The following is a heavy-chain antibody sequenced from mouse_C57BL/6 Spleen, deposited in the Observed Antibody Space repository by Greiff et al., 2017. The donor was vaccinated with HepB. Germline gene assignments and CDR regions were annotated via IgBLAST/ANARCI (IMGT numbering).Heavy chain of an antibody. D-gene: IGHD2-2*01. CDR1: GYSITSDY. Sequence: DVKLQESGPGLAKPSQTLSLTCSVTGYSITSDYWNWIRKFPGNKLEYMGYISYSGSTYYNPSLKSRISITRDTSKNQYYLQLNSVTTEDTATYYCASSYGYDGGWYFDVWGTGTTVTVSS. CDR3: ASSYGYDGGWYFDV. J-gene: IGHJ1*03. V-gene: IGHV3-8*01. CDR2: ISYSGST.